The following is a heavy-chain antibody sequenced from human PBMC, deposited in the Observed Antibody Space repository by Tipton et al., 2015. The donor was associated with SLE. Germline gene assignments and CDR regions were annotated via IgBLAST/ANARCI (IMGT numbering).Heavy chain of an antibody. CDR3: ARLLTIFGVVN. CDR1: GGSITRSGNY. Sequence: TLSLTCTVSGGSITRSGNYWGWIRQPPGKGLEWIGSIYSSGTTYYNPSPRSRVTMSVDTSKNQFSLRLSSVTAADTAVYYCARLLTIFGVVNWGQGTLVTVSS. CDR2: IYSSGTT. V-gene: IGHV4-39*07. J-gene: IGHJ4*02. D-gene: IGHD3-3*01.